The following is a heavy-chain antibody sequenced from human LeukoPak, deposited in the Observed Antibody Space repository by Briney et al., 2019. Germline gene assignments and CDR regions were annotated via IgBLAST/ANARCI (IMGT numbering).Heavy chain of an antibody. Sequence: PGGSLRLSCAASGFTFSNYGFHWVRQAPGKGLEWVAVILHDGSDKYYANSVKGRFTISRDNSKNTLYLQMNSLRAEDTAVYYCARDRLAYTYTTPPDSWGQGTLVTVSS. J-gene: IGHJ4*02. CDR3: ARDRLAYTYTTPPDS. CDR2: ILHDGSDK. D-gene: IGHD2-2*02. CDR1: GFTFSNYG. V-gene: IGHV3-30*03.